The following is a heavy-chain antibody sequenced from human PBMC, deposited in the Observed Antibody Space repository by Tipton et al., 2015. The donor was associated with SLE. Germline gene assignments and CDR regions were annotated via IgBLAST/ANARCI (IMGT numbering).Heavy chain of an antibody. CDR1: GGSISSGGYS. V-gene: IGHV4-30-2*01. CDR2: IYHSGST. Sequence: TLSLTCAVSGGSISSGGYSWSWIRQPPGKGLEWIGYIYHSGSTYYNPSLKSRVAISVDTSKNQFSLKLSSVTAADTAVYYCARASYYYDSSGYYLIDYWGQGTLVTVSS. D-gene: IGHD3-22*01. J-gene: IGHJ4*02. CDR3: ARASYYYDSSGYYLIDY.